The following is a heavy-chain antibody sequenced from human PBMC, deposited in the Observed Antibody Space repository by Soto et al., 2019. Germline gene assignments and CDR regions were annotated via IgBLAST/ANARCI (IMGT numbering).Heavy chain of an antibody. D-gene: IGHD6-13*01. CDR3: ARSLLTSSWYAGS. CDR1: GYSISSGYY. J-gene: IGHJ5*02. Sequence: PSEPLSLTCVVSGYSISSGYYWGWIRQPPGKGLEWIGSIYHSGTTYYNPSLKSRVTISLDTSRNQFSLKLTSVTAADTAVYYCARSLLTSSWYAGSWGQGTLVTVSS. CDR2: IYHSGTT. V-gene: IGHV4-38-2*01.